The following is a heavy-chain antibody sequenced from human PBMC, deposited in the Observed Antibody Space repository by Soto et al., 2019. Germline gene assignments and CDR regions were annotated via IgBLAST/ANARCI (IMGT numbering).Heavy chain of an antibody. CDR1: GFTVSSNY. J-gene: IGHJ6*02. V-gene: IGHV3-53*01. CDR2: IYSGGST. CDR3: ATRYFDWLPNYYGMDV. Sequence: EVQLVESGGGLMQPGGSLRLSCAASGFTVSSNYMSWVRQAPGKGLEWVSVIYSGGSTYYADSVKGRFTISRDNSKNTLYLQMNSLRAEDTAVYYCATRYFDWLPNYYGMDVWGQGTTVTVSS. D-gene: IGHD3-9*01.